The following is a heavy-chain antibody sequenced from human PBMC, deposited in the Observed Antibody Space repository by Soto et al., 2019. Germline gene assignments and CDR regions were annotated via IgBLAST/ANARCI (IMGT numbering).Heavy chain of an antibody. CDR2: SSNSGTFS. CDR3: ARSGDNYNRLDY. Sequence: RLSCEGSGFTFSDYYISWIRQAPGKGLEWISYSSNSGTFSRYADSVKGRFSISRDNTKNLLYLQMNSLRAEDTAVYYCARSGDNYNRLDYWGQGTPVTVS. CDR1: GFTFSDYY. D-gene: IGHD1-1*01. J-gene: IGHJ4*02. V-gene: IGHV3-11*06.